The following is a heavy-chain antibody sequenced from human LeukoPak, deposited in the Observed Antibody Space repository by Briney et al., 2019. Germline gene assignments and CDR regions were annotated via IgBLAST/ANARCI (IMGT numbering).Heavy chain of an antibody. J-gene: IGHJ4*02. CDR3: ALKGYCSSTSCYMADY. Sequence: SETLSLTCTVSGGSISSSSYYWGWLRQPPGKGLEWIGSIYYSGSTYYNPSLKTRVTMSVDTSKNQFSLKMSSVAAADTAVYYCALKGYCSSTSCYMADYWGQGTLVTVSS. V-gene: IGHV4-39*01. CDR1: GGSISSSSYY. D-gene: IGHD2-2*01. CDR2: IYYSGST.